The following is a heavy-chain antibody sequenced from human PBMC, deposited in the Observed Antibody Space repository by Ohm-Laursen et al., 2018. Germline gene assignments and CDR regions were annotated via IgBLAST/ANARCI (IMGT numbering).Heavy chain of an antibody. V-gene: IGHV3-48*03. Sequence: SLRLSCTASGFTFSSYEMNWVRQAPGKGLEWVSYISSSGSTIYYADSVKGRFTISRDNAQNSLYLQMNSLRAEDTAVYYCARKLYYYDSGDKGWFDPWGQGTLVTVSS. CDR2: ISSSGSTI. CDR1: GFTFSSYE. CDR3: ARKLYYYDSGDKGWFDP. D-gene: IGHD3-22*01. J-gene: IGHJ5*02.